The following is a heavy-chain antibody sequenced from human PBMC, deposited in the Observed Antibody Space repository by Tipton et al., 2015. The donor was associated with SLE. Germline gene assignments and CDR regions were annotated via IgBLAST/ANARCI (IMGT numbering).Heavy chain of an antibody. V-gene: IGHV1-18*01. D-gene: IGHD2-15*01. J-gene: IGHJ4*02. CDR1: GFTFTSSG. CDR3: ARGHCGGSSCYSGFDY. Sequence: QLVQSGAEVKKPGASVKVSCKTSGFTFTSSGISWVRQAPGQGLEWMGWINTYSGTTNYAQRFQGRVSLTTDPSTTTAYMELRSLTSDDTAVYYCARGHCGGSSCYSGFDYWGQGALVTVSS. CDR2: INTYSGTT.